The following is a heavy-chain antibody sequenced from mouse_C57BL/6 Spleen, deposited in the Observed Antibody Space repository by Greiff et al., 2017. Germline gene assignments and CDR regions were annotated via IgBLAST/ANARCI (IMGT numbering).Heavy chain of an antibody. D-gene: IGHD2-4*01. CDR1: GYTFTDYE. J-gene: IGHJ2*01. CDR2: IDPETGGT. Sequence: QVQLKQSGAELVRPGASVTLSCKASGYTFTDYEMHWVKQTPVHGLEWIGAIDPETGGTAYNQKFKGKAILTADKSSSTAYMELRSLTSEDSAVYYCTRYDYGPSFDYWGQGTTLTVSS. V-gene: IGHV1-15*01. CDR3: TRYDYGPSFDY.